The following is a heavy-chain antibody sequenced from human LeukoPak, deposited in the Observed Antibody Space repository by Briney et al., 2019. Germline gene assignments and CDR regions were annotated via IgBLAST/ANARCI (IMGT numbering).Heavy chain of an antibody. CDR2: IYPGDSDT. CDR1: GSNFSNYW. D-gene: IGHD6-13*01. CDR3: ARKANGMAAPFDS. Sequence: GASLKISCEASGSNFSNYWINWVRQQPGKGLEWMGIIYPGDSDTRYGPSFQGHVTISADRSANTAYLQWSRLEASDTAKYFCARKANGMAAPFDSWAQGTLVTVSS. J-gene: IGHJ4*02. V-gene: IGHV5-51*01.